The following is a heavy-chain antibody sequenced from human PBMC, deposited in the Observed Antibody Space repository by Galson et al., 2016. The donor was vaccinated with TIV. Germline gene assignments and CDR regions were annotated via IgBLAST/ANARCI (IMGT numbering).Heavy chain of an antibody. CDR3: AKEGYSYRLS. D-gene: IGHD5-18*01. CDR1: GGSVTSSH. V-gene: IGHV4-4*07. CDR2: VYPSGNT. J-gene: IGHJ4*02. Sequence: ETLSLTCTVSGGSVTSSHWSWIRQPAGKGLEWIGRVYPSGNTNYGPSLKSRVTMSLDTSKNQFSLNLMSVTAADTAVYYCAKEGYSYRLSWGQGILVTVSS.